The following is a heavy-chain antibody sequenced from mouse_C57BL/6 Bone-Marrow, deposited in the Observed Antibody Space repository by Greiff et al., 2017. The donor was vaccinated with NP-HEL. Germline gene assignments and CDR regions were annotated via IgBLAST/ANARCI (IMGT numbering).Heavy chain of an antibody. CDR3: VRQGGNPYYTDS. V-gene: IGHV10-1*01. J-gene: IGHJ2*01. D-gene: IGHD2-1*01. Sequence: EVQRVESGGGLVQPKGSLKLSCAASGFSFNTYAMNWVRQAPGKGLEWVARIRSKSNNYATYYADSVKDRFTISRDDSESMLYLQMNNLKTEDTAMYNCVRQGGNPYYTDSWGQGTTLTVSP. CDR2: IRSKSNNYAT. CDR1: GFSFNTYA.